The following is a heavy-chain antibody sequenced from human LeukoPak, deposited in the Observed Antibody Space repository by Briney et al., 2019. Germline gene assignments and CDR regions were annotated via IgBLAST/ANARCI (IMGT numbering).Heavy chain of an antibody. D-gene: IGHD3-10*01. J-gene: IGHJ6*04. Sequence: ASVKVSCKASGYTFTSYYMHWVRQAPGQGLEWMGIINPSGGSTSYAQKFQGRVTMTRDMSTSTVYMELSSLRSEDTAVYYCARSSQGYYYGSHRVVDVWGKGTTVTVSS. CDR2: INPSGGST. CDR1: GYTFTSYY. CDR3: ARSSQGYYYGSHRVVDV. V-gene: IGHV1-46*01.